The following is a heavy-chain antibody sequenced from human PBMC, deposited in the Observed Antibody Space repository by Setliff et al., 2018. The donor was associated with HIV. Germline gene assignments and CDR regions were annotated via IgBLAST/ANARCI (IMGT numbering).Heavy chain of an antibody. CDR2: IYGGGST. V-gene: IGHV4-4*09. Sequence: PSETLSLTCAVSGDSIGTYSWHWLRQPPVKGLEWIGYIYGGGSTGYNPSLTSRVTMSVDTPNNRFALKLTSVTAADTAVYYCARRAVQDGTVTSSNWFESWGQGTLVTVSS. D-gene: IGHD1-7*01. J-gene: IGHJ5*01. CDR3: ARRAVQDGTVTSSNWFES. CDR1: GDSIGTYS.